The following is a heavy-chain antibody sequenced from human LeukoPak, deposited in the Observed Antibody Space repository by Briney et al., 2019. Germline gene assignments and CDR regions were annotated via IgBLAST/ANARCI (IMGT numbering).Heavy chain of an antibody. J-gene: IGHJ5*02. V-gene: IGHV1-18*01. Sequence: ASVKVSCKASGYTLSSYGISWVRQAPGQGLEWMGWINADNGYTNYAQKLQGRVTMTTDTSTSTAYMELRSLRSDDTAVYYCARVVNLGDFDILTGYWAPGWFDPWGQGTLVTVSS. CDR2: INADNGYT. CDR1: GYTLSSYG. CDR3: ARVVNLGDFDILTGYWAPGWFDP. D-gene: IGHD3-9*01.